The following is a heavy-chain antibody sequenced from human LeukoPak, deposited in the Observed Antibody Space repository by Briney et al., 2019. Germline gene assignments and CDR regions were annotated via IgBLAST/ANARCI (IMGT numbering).Heavy chain of an antibody. J-gene: IGHJ4*02. Sequence: GGSLRLSCAASGFTFSSYSMNWVRQAPGKGLEWVSYISSSSSTIYYADSVKGRFTISRDNAKNSLYLQMNSLRAEDTAVYYCGRVRRGLTIFGGGGGGIDYWGQGTLVTVSS. CDR3: GRVRRGLTIFGGGGGGIDY. V-gene: IGHV3-48*01. CDR2: ISSSSSTI. D-gene: IGHD3-3*01. CDR1: GFTFSSYS.